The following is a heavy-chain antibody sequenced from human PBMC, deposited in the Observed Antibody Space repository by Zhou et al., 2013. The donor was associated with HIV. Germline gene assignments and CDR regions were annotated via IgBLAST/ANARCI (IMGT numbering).Heavy chain of an antibody. Sequence: QVQLEQSGAEVKKPGSSVRVSCKASGGTLSTYAISWVRQAPGQGLEWMGGIIPLFGTVNYAQKFQGRVTINTDEYTGTAYMELSSLRSEDTAVYYCARARKAARNYYYYYMDVWGKGTTVTVSS. CDR1: GGTLSTYA. J-gene: IGHJ6*03. D-gene: IGHD6-6*01. CDR3: ARARKAARNYYYYYMDV. V-gene: IGHV1-69*05. CDR2: IIPLFGTV.